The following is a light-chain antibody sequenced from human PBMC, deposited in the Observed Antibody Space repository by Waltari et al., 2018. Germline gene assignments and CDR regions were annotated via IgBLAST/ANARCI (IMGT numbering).Light chain of an antibody. CDR2: DAS. Sequence: EIVMTQSPATLSVSPGEGATVSCRASQSVRTNVAWYQQTPGQAPSLLIYDASTRASGIPARFSGSGSGTEFILTISSLQSEDFAVYYCQQYNNWPPWTFGQGTKVEIK. CDR3: QQYNNWPPWT. V-gene: IGKV3-15*01. CDR1: QSVRTN. J-gene: IGKJ1*01.